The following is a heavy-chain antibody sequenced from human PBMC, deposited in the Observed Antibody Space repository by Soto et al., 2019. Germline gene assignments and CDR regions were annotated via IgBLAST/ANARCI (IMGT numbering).Heavy chain of an antibody. Sequence: SETLSLTCAVSGGSISSSNWWSWVRQPPGKGLEWIGEIYHSGSTNYNPSLKSRVTISVDKSKNQFSLKLSSVTAADTAVYYCARGRYYGSGSYYTWFDPWGQGTLVT. CDR2: IYHSGST. V-gene: IGHV4-4*02. J-gene: IGHJ5*02. CDR3: ARGRYYGSGSYYTWFDP. CDR1: GGSISSSNW. D-gene: IGHD3-10*01.